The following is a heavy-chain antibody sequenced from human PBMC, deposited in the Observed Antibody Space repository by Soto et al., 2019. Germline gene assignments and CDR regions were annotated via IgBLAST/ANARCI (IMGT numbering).Heavy chain of an antibody. CDR3: ARDASGTMTMVTTRPDL. D-gene: IGHD4-17*01. CDR2: ISSSSSHI. Sequence: EVQLVESGGGLVQPGRSLRLSCAASGFTFDDYAMHWVRQAPGKGLEWVSGISSSSSHIYYADSVKGRFTISRDNAKNSLSLQMNSLRAEDTAVYYCARDASGTMTMVTTRPDLWGQGTLVTVSS. V-gene: IGHV3-9*01. J-gene: IGHJ5*02. CDR1: GFTFDDYA.